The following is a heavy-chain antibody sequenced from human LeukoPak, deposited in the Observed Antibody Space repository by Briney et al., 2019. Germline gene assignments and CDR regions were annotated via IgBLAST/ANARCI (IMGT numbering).Heavy chain of an antibody. D-gene: IGHD4/OR15-4a*01. CDR3: ATSRSANYYSGS. Sequence: SETLSLTCAVYGGSFSGYYWSWIRQPPGKGLEWIGEINHSGSTNYNPSLKTRVTISVDTSKNRFSLKLISVTAADTAVYYCATSRSANYYSGSWGQGTLVTVSS. V-gene: IGHV4-34*01. CDR2: INHSGST. J-gene: IGHJ4*02. CDR1: GGSFSGYY.